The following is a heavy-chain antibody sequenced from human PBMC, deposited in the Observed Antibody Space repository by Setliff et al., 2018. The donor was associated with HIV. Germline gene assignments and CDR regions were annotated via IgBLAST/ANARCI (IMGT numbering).Heavy chain of an antibody. CDR3: VKKERSPMIVVAIDAFDI. V-gene: IGHV3-23*01. J-gene: IGHJ3*02. Sequence: FTFSSYAMSWVRQTPEKGLEWVSIITSGGSTYYADSAKGRFIISRDNSQNTLYLQMNSLRAEDTAVYYCVKKERSPMIVVAIDAFDIWGQGTMVTVSS. CDR1: FTFSSYA. CDR2: ITSGGST. D-gene: IGHD3-22*01.